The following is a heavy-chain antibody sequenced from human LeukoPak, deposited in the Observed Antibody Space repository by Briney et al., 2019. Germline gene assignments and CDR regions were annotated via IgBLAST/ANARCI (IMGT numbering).Heavy chain of an antibody. CDR2: ISSSSSYI. Sequence: PGGFLRLSCAASGFTFDDYAMHWVRQAPGKGLEWVSSISSSSSYIYYADSVKSRFTISRDNAKNSLYLQMNSLRAEDTAVYYCARDNVLLWFGGKNWFDPWGQGTLVTVSS. D-gene: IGHD3-10*01. CDR3: ARDNVLLWFGGKNWFDP. V-gene: IGHV3-21*01. J-gene: IGHJ5*02. CDR1: GFTFDDYA.